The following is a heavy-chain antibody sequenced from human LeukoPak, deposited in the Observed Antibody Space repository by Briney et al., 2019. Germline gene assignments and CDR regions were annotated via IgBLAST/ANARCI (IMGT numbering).Heavy chain of an antibody. CDR2: ISGDGGAT. J-gene: IGHJ4*02. CDR1: GFTFDDYV. CDR3: AKGGYTYGGRLFDY. Sequence: GGSLRLSCAASGFTFDDYVMHWVRQAPGKGLEWESFISGDGGATYYADSAKGRFTISRDNGRKSLYLQMDSLRTEDTALYYCAKGGYTYGGRLFDYWGQGTLVTVSS. D-gene: IGHD5-18*01. V-gene: IGHV3-43*02.